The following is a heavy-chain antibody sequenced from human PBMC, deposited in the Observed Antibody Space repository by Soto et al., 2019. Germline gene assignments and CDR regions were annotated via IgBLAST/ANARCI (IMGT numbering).Heavy chain of an antibody. CDR2: INPNSRGT. CDR3: ARVTLKAGNWFHP. J-gene: IGHJ5*02. Sequence: ASVKVSCKASGYTFTDYFIHWVRQAPGQGFEWMGWINPNSRGTNYAQKCQGRVTMTRDTSNSTAYMELRGLTSDDTAVYYCARVTLKAGNWFHPWGQGTLVTVSS. V-gene: IGHV1-2*02. CDR1: GYTFTDYF.